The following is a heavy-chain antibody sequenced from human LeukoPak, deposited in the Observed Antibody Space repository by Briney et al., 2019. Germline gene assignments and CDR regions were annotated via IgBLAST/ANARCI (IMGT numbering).Heavy chain of an antibody. V-gene: IGHV3-23*01. CDR3: ARPVYYGSGYHFDY. Sequence: AGGSLRLSCAASGFTFSSYAMSWVRQAPGKGLEWVAAISGSGGTIYYADSVRGRFTISRDNPKNTLYLQMHSLRAEDTAVYYCARPVYYGSGYHFDYWGQGTLVTVSS. CDR1: GFTFSSYA. D-gene: IGHD3-10*01. CDR2: ISGSGGTI. J-gene: IGHJ4*02.